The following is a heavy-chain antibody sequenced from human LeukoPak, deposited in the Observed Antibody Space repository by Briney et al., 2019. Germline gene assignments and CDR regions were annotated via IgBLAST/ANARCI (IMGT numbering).Heavy chain of an antibody. D-gene: IGHD3-22*01. CDR3: ARDLTRGYLGSGNWFDP. CDR2: IYTSGST. V-gene: IGHV4-61*02. J-gene: IGHJ5*02. Sequence: SQTLSLTCTVSGGSISSGRYYWSWIRQPAGKGLEWIGRIYTSGSTNYNPSLKSRVTISVDTSKNQFSLKLSSVTAADTAVYYCARDLTRGYLGSGNWFDPWGQGTLVTVSS. CDR1: GGSISSGRYY.